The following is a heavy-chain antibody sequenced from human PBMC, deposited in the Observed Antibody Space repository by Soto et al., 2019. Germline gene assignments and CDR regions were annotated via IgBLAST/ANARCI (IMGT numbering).Heavy chain of an antibody. CDR1: GFTFDDYG. CDR2: ISGSGGST. J-gene: IGHJ4*02. D-gene: IGHD6-19*01. CDR3: ARRSSGWYFDY. V-gene: IGHV3-23*01. Sequence: GGSLRLSCAASGFTFDDYGMSWVRQAPGKGLEWVSAISGSGGSTYYADSVKGRFTISRDNSKNTLYLQMNSLRAEDTAVYYCARRSSGWYFDYWGQGTLVTVSS.